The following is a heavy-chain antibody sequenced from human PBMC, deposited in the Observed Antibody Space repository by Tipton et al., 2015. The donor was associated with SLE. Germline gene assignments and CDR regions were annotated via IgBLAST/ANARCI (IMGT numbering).Heavy chain of an antibody. V-gene: IGHV3-48*03. CDR2: ISSSGSTI. CDR1: GFTFSSYG. CDR3: ARGKGRPRYYYYYGMDV. J-gene: IGHJ6*02. Sequence: SGFTFSSYGMHWVRQAPGKGLEWVSYISSSGSTIYYADSVKGRFTISRDNAKNSLYLQMNSLRAEDTAVYYCARGKGRPRYYYYYGMDVWGQGTTVTVSS.